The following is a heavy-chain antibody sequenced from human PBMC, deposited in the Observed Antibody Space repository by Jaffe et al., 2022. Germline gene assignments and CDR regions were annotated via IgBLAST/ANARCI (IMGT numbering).Heavy chain of an antibody. CDR3: ARDGQGSSSDYYYYYYMDV. CDR1: GYTFTGYY. Sequence: QVQLVQSGAEVKKPGASVKVSCKASGYTFTGYYMHWVRQAPGQGLEWMGRINPNSGGTNYAQKFQGRVTMTRDTSISTAYMELSRLRSDDTAVYYCARDGQGSSSDYYYYYYMDVWGKGTTVTVSS. CDR2: INPNSGGT. V-gene: IGHV1-2*06. D-gene: IGHD6-6*01. J-gene: IGHJ6*03.